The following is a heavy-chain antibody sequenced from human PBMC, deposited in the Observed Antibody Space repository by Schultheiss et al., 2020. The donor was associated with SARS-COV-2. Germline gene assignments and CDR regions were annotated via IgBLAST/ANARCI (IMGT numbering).Heavy chain of an antibody. V-gene: IGHV1-18*04. Sequence: ASVKVSCKASGYTFTGYYMHWVRQAPGQGLEWMGWISAYNGNTNYAQKLQGRVTMTTDTSTSTAYMELRSLRAEDTAVYYCARNHDYGDYCDYWGQGTLVTVSS. D-gene: IGHD4-17*01. CDR1: GYTFTGYY. CDR2: ISAYNGNT. J-gene: IGHJ4*02. CDR3: ARNHDYGDYCDY.